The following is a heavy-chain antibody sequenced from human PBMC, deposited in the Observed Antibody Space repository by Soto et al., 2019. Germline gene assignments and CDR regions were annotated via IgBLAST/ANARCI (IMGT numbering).Heavy chain of an antibody. CDR1: GGSINSSSYF. J-gene: IGHJ5*02. V-gene: IGHV4-39*01. D-gene: IGHD6-19*01. CDR3: ARHYSSGSRNWFDP. Sequence: SETLSLTXSVSGGSINSSSYFWGWVRQPPGKGLEWIGSIYYSGSTYYNPSLRSRVTISVDTSKNQFSLKLSSVTAADTAVFYCARHYSSGSRNWFDPWGQGTLVTVSS. CDR2: IYYSGST.